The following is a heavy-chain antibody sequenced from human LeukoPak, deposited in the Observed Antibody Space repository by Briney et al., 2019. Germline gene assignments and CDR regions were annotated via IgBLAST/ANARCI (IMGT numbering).Heavy chain of an antibody. D-gene: IGHD4-23*01. J-gene: IGHJ4*02. CDR2: ISGSSRTM. V-gene: IGHV3-48*04. Sequence: GGSLRLSCAASGFTFSSYSMHWIRQAPGKGREWVSYISGSSRTMYYADSVKGRFTISRDNAKNSLYLQMNSLRAEDTAVYYCARDLGLYDYGGNIDYWGQGTLVTVSS. CDR3: ARDLGLYDYGGNIDY. CDR1: GFTFSSYS.